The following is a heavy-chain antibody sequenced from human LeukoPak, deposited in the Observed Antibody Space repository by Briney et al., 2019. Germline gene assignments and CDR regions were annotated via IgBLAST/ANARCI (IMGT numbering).Heavy chain of an antibody. CDR1: GGSFSGYY. Sequence: SETLSLTCAVYGGSFSGYYWSWIRRPPGKGLEWIGEINHSGSTNYNPSLKSRVTISVDTSKNQFSLKLSSVTAADTAVYYCARARRPTVTHGGWFDPWGQGTLVTVSS. CDR3: ARARRPTVTHGGWFDP. CDR2: INHSGST. V-gene: IGHV4-34*01. D-gene: IGHD4-17*01. J-gene: IGHJ5*02.